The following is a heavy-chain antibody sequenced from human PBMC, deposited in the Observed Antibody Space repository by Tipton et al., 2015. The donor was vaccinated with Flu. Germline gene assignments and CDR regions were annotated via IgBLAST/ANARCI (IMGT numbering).Heavy chain of an antibody. V-gene: IGHV1-18*01. CDR2: ISAYNGNT. CDR3: AWDGEKDFGGFNVDY. Sequence: QLVQSGAEVKKPGASVKVSCKASGYTFTSYGISWVRQAPGQGLEWMGWISAYNGNTNYAQKLQGRVTMTTDTSTSTAYMALRSLRADDKAVYYWAWDGEKDFGGFNVDYWGQGPLVTGSS. D-gene: IGHD3-10*01. J-gene: IGHJ4*02. CDR1: GYTFTSYG.